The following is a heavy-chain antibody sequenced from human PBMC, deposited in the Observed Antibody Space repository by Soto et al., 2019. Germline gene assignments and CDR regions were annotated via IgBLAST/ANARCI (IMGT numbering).Heavy chain of an antibody. CDR1: GFTFSDYY. V-gene: IGHV3-11*01. D-gene: IGHD2-2*02. J-gene: IGHJ3*02. CDR2: ISSSGSTI. CDR3: ASFNNPVPAAIPLHAFDI. Sequence: GGSLRLSCAASGFTFSDYYMSWIRQAPGKGLEWVSYISSSGSTIYYADSVKGRFIISRDNAKNSLFLQMNSLRAEDTAVYYCASFNNPVPAAIPLHAFDIWGQGTMVTVSS.